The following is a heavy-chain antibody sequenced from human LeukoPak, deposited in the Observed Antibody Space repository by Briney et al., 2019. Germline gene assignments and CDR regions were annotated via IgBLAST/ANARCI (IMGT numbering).Heavy chain of an antibody. V-gene: IGHV4-61*02. CDR2: IYTSGST. Sequence: SQTLSLTCTVSGGSISSGSYYWRWIRRPAGKGLEWIGRIYTSGSTNYNPSLKSRVTISVDTSKNQFSLKLSSVTAADTAVYYCASRRGQGAFDIWGQGTMVTVSS. D-gene: IGHD1-14*01. CDR3: ASRRGQGAFDI. J-gene: IGHJ3*02. CDR1: GGSISSGSYY.